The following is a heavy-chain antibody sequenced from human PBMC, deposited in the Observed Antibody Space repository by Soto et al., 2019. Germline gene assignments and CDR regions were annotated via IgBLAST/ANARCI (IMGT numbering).Heavy chain of an antibody. V-gene: IGHV3-74*03. CDR3: ATAEVDY. Sequence: GALRLSCPASVFTFGDYWMHWVRQPPGKGPEWVSRMTGDGRTTQYADSVKGRFTASRDNAKSTLYLQMNSLRAEDTAVYYCATAEVDYWGPGTLVTVSS. J-gene: IGHJ4*02. CDR1: VFTFGDYW. CDR2: MTGDGRTT.